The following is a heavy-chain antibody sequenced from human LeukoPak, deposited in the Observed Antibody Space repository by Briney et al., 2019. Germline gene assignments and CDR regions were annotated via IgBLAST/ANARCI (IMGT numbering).Heavy chain of an antibody. CDR1: GYTFTSYG. CDR2: ISAYNGNT. CDR3: ARDRVYYDSSGYYLSAFDI. D-gene: IGHD3-22*01. Sequence: GASVKVSCKASGYTFTSYGISWVRQAPGQGLEWMGWISAYNGNTNYAQKLQGRVTMTTDTSTSTAYMELRSLRSDDTAVYYRARDRVYYDSSGYYLSAFDIWGKGTMVTVSS. J-gene: IGHJ3*02. V-gene: IGHV1-18*01.